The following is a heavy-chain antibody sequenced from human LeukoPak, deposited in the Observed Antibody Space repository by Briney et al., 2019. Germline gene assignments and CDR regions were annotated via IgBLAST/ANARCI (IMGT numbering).Heavy chain of an antibody. D-gene: IGHD5-24*01. V-gene: IGHV3-23*01. CDR2: ISGSGCSP. J-gene: IGHJ3*01. CDR3: AKDIQLST. Sequence: GGSLRLSCAASGFAFSSYAMSWVRQAPGKGLECVSIISGSGCSPDYADSVQGRFTISRDNPKNTLYLQMSSLRVEDTAVYFCAKDIQLSTWGLGTMVTVSS. CDR1: GFAFSSYA.